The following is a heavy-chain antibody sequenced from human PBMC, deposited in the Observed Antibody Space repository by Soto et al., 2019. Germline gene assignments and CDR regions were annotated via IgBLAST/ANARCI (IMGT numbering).Heavy chain of an antibody. CDR3: ATNTILPAANLLPNWFDL. CDR2: ISAYNGKT. CDR1: GYIFSNYG. D-gene: IGHD2-2*01. V-gene: IGHV1-18*01. Sequence: QVQLVQPGGEVKEPGASVKISCKASGYIFSNYGISWVRQAPGQGLEWMAWISAYNGKTYYAQKVQDRVTVTTDTSTSTGYLEVRSLRSDDTAVYYCATNTILPAANLLPNWFDLWGQGTLVTVSS. J-gene: IGHJ5*02.